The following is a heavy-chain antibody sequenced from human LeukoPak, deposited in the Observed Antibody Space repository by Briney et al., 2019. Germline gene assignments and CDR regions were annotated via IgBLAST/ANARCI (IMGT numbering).Heavy chain of an antibody. J-gene: IGHJ4*02. CDR2: IGSRGDVT. V-gene: IGHV3-23*01. D-gene: IGHD1-26*01. CDR1: GFAFSGYA. Sequence: GGSLRLSCTVSGFAFSGYAMSWVRQAPGKGPEWVSSIGSRGDVTYSADSVKGRFTISRDNSKRTLFLQMNSLRAEDTAVYYCAKVHYTASFPGSFPGRNYFDSWGQGSLVTVSS. CDR3: AKVHYTASFPGSFPGRNYFDS.